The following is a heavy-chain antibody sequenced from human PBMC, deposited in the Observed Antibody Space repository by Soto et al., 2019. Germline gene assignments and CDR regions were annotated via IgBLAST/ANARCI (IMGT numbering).Heavy chain of an antibody. J-gene: IGHJ6*03. CDR3: AKGKVYYGSGSYIYYYYYMDV. V-gene: IGHV3-23*01. CDR2: ISGSGGST. CDR1: GFTFSSYA. D-gene: IGHD3-10*01. Sequence: EVQLLESGGDLVQPGGSLRLSCAASGFTFSSYAMSWVRQAPGKGLEWVSAISGSGGSTYYADSVKGRFTISRDNSKNTLYLQMNSLRAEDTAVYYCAKGKVYYGSGSYIYYYYYMDVWGKGTTVTVSS.